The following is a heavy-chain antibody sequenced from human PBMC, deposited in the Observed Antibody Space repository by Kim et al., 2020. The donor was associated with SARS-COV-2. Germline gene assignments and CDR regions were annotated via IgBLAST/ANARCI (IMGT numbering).Heavy chain of an antibody. J-gene: IGHJ4*02. D-gene: IGHD2-21*01. V-gene: IGHV5-51*01. CDR1: GYSFANYW. Sequence: GESLKISCQGSGYSFANYWTGWVRQVPGKGLEWMGIVHPIDSTILYGPSFQGRVTISADKTISTAYLQWSSLTASGTARYYWTKYIGGDYYRGDDWGQG. CDR3: TKYIGGDYYRGDD. CDR2: VHPIDSTI.